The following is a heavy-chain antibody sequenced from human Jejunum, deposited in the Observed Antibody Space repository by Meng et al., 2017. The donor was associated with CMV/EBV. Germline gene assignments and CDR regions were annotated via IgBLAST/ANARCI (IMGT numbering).Heavy chain of an antibody. CDR2: IAYSGST. V-gene: IGHV4-61*08. J-gene: IGHJ4*02. Sequence: TGAGVSVSSGDSYWSCIRRPPGKEMEWMGYIAYSGSTNYNPSLKSRVTMSLDTSKTQVSLRLNSVTAADTAVYYCAWGPNMFYFDSWAQGTLVTVSS. D-gene: IGHD3-16*01. CDR3: AWGPNMFYFDS. CDR1: GVSVSSGDSY.